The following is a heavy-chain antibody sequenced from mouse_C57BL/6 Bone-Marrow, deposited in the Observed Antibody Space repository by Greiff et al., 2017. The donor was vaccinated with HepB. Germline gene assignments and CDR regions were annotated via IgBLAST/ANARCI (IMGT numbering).Heavy chain of an antibody. Sequence: VKLQQPGTELVKPGASVKLSCKASGYTFTSYWMHWVKQRPGQGLEWIGNINSSNGGTNYNEKFKSKATLTVDKSSSTAYMQLSSLTSEGSAVYYCASYGSSYGGDLFDYWGQGTTLTVSS. CDR2: INSSNGGT. CDR3: ASYGSSYGGDLFDY. CDR1: GYTFTSYW. V-gene: IGHV1-53*01. J-gene: IGHJ2*01. D-gene: IGHD1-1*01.